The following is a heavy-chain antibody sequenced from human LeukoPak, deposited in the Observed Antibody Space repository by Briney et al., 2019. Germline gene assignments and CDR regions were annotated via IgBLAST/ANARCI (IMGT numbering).Heavy chain of an antibody. J-gene: IGHJ4*02. CDR1: GDSFSGYY. Sequence: SETLSLTCAIYGDSFSGYYWSWIRQPPGKGLEWIGEINHSGSTNYNPSLKSRVTISVDTSKNQFSLKLSSVTAADTAVYYCARGYYDFWSGPYDYWGQGTLVTVSS. CDR3: ARGYYDFWSGPYDY. D-gene: IGHD3-3*01. CDR2: INHSGST. V-gene: IGHV4-34*01.